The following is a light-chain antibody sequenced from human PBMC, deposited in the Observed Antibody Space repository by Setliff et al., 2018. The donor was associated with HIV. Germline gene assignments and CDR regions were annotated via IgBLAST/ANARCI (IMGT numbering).Light chain of an antibody. Sequence: SALTQPASVSGSPGQSMTTSCTGTNSDIGTYNYVSWYQQHPGKAPKLMIYDVSNRPSGISNRFSGSKSGNAASLTISGLQAEDEADYFCSSYSSSTTPYVFGTGTKVTVL. V-gene: IGLV2-14*03. CDR1: NSDIGTYNY. CDR2: DVS. CDR3: SSYSSSTTPYV. J-gene: IGLJ1*01.